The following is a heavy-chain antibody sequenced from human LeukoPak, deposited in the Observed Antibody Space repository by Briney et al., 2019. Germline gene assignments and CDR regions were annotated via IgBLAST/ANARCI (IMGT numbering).Heavy chain of an antibody. Sequence: ASVKVSCKASGYTFTGYYIHWVREAPGQELEWMGWINPSNGDTNYAQKFQGRVTMTRDTSISTVYMELSRLRSDDTAMYYCAREGDIVVVAAAIDYWGQGTLVTVSS. D-gene: IGHD2-2*02. CDR3: AREGDIVVVAAAIDY. V-gene: IGHV1-2*02. J-gene: IGHJ4*02. CDR2: INPSNGDT. CDR1: GYTFTGYY.